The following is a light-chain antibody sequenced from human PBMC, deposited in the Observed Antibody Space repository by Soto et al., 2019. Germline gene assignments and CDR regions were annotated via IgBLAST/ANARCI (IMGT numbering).Light chain of an antibody. J-gene: IGLJ2*01. CDR3: QSYDSSLSGV. Sequence: QAVVTQPPSVSGAPGQRVTISCIGSSSNIGAGYDVHWYQQLPGTAPKLLIYGNSNRPSGVPDRFSGSKSGTSASLAITGLQAEDEADYYCQSYDSSLSGVFGGGTKLTV. V-gene: IGLV1-40*01. CDR2: GNS. CDR1: SSNIGAGYD.